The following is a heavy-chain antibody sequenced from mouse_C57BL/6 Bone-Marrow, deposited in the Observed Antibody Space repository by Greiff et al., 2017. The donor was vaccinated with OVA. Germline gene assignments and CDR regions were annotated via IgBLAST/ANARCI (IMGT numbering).Heavy chain of an antibody. CDR1: GYAFSSYW. CDR2: IYPGDGDT. V-gene: IGHV1-80*01. D-gene: IGHD1-1*01. J-gene: IGHJ2*01. Sequence: QVQLQQSGAELVKPGASVKISCKASGYAFSSYWMNWVKQRPGKGLEWIGQIYPGDGDTNYNGKFKGKATLTADKSSSTAYMQLSSLTSEDSAVYVCARRFITTVVFDYWGQGTTLTVSS. CDR3: ARRFITTVVFDY.